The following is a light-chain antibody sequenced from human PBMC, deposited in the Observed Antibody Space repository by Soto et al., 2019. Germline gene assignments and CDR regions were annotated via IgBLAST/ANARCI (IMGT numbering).Light chain of an antibody. V-gene: IGKV1-39*01. CDR1: QSIGRY. Sequence: DIQMTQSPSSLSASVGDRVTITCRASQSIGRYLNWYQQKPGRAPNLLIYAASSLQRGVPSTFSGSGSGTDFTLTISSLQPEDFATYQCEQSSSIPMYTCGQGTKLEIK. J-gene: IGKJ2*01. CDR2: AAS. CDR3: EQSSSIPMYT.